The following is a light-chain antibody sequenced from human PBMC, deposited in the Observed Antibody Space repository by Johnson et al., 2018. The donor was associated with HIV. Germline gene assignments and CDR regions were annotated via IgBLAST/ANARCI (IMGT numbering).Light chain of an antibody. V-gene: IGLV1-51*02. J-gene: IGLJ1*01. CDR3: GLWEYGLSTGGV. CDR1: SSNIGNNY. Sequence: QSVLTQSPSVSAAPGQKVTISCSGSSSNIGNNYISWYQQFPGTAPKLLIYENNKRPSGIPERFYGSKSGTSAPLAIPGILNGGEADCYRGLWEYGLSTGGVFGTGTKVTVL. CDR2: ENN.